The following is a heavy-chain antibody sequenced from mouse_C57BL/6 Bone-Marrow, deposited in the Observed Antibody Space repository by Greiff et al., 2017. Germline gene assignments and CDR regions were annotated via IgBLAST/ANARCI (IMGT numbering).Heavy chain of an antibody. J-gene: IGHJ4*01. D-gene: IGHD2-3*01. V-gene: IGHV14-4*01. CDR1: GFNIKDDY. CDR2: IDPENGDT. Sequence: EVHLVESGAELVRPGASVKLSCTASGFNIKDDYMHWVKQRPEQGLEWIGWIDPENGDTEYASKFQGKATITADTSSNTAYLQLSSLTSEDTAVYYCTNDGYPLAMDYWGQGTSVTVSS. CDR3: TNDGYPLAMDY.